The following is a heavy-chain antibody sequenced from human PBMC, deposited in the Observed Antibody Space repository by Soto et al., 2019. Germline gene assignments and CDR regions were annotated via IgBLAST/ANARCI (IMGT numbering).Heavy chain of an antibody. D-gene: IGHD3-22*01. CDR1: GDSFRSYS. CDR2: FIPIFGTP. Sequence: HVQLVQSGSEMKKPGSSVRVSCKASGDSFRSYSLSWVRQAPGQGLEWIGGFIPIFGTPNYAQKFQGRLTISADESTSTVSMDLISLRSEDTAVYYCAWARGVVDNYYYYGMDVWGQGTTVTVSS. J-gene: IGHJ6*02. V-gene: IGHV1-69*01. CDR3: AWARGVVDNYYYYGMDV.